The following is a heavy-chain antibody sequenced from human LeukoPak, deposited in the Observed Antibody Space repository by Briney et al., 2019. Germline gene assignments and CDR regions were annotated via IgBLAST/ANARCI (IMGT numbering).Heavy chain of an antibody. D-gene: IGHD3-10*01. Sequence: KPSETLSLTCTVSGGSISSSYWSWIRQPPGKGLEWIGYIYYSESTNYNPSLKSRVTISVDTSKNQFSLKLSSVTAADTAVYYCARVISKVGSYAFDIWGQGTMVTVSS. CDR3: ARVISKVGSYAFDI. CDR2: IYYSEST. V-gene: IGHV4-59*01. CDR1: GGSISSSY. J-gene: IGHJ3*02.